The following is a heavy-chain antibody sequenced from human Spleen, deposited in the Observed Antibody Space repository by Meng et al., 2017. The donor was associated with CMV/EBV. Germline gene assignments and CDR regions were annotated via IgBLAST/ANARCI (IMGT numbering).Heavy chain of an antibody. CDR1: GGTLSDYA. CDR3: ARDLVVGATVY. J-gene: IGHJ4*02. Sequence: ASVKVSCKASGGTLSDYAISWVRQAPGQGLEWMGWINPNSGGTNYAQKFQGRVTMTRDTSISTAYMELSRLRSDDTAVYYCARDLVVGATVYWGQGTLVTVSS. D-gene: IGHD1-26*01. V-gene: IGHV1-2*02. CDR2: INPNSGGT.